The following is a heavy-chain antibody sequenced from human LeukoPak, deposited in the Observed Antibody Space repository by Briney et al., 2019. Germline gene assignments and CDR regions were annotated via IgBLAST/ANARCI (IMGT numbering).Heavy chain of an antibody. V-gene: IGHV3-30*02. J-gene: IGHJ4*02. CDR2: VRYDGSNE. Sequence: GGSLRLSCAASGFVFSDYGMHWVRQAPGKGLEWVAFVRYDGSNEYYADSMKGRFTISRDNSKNTLYLQMNSLRAEDTAVYYCAKTQYYYDSSGYNEGAYYFDYWGQGTLVTVSS. CDR3: AKTQYYYDSSGYNEGAYYFDY. CDR1: GFVFSDYG. D-gene: IGHD3-22*01.